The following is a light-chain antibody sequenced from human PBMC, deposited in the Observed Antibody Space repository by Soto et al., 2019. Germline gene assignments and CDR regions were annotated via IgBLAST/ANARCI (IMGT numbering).Light chain of an antibody. V-gene: IGKV3-20*01. CDR3: QQYGSSSFT. Sequence: EIVLTQSPGTLSLFSGERATLSCRASQSVSSSYLAWYQQKPGQAPRLLVYATSSRATGIPDRFSGSGSGTDFTLTISRLEPEDFAVYYCQQYGSSSFTFGQGTKLEIK. CDR1: QSVSSSY. CDR2: ATS. J-gene: IGKJ2*01.